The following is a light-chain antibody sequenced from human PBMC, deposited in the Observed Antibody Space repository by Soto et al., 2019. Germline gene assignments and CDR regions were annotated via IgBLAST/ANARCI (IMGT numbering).Light chain of an antibody. CDR2: EVS. CDR1: SSDVGGYNF. J-gene: IGLJ1*01. V-gene: IGLV2-8*01. CDR3: SSFTSSSIYV. Sequence: QSALTQPPSASGSPGQSVTISCTGSSSDVGGYNFVSWYQQHPGKAPKVMIFEVSKRPSGVPNRFSGSKSANTASLTVSGLQAEEEADYYCSSFTSSSIYVFGTGTKLTVL.